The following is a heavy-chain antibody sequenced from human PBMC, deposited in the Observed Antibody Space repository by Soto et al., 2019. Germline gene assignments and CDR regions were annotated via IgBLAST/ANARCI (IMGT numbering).Heavy chain of an antibody. V-gene: IGHV4-34*01. D-gene: IGHD6-13*01. CDR1: GGSFSGYY. CDR3: AGPTGIAAAALID. CDR2: INHSGST. J-gene: IGHJ4*02. Sequence: QVQLQQWGAGLLKPSETLSLTCAVYGGSFSGYYWSWIRQPPGKGLEWIGEINHSGSTNYNPSLKSRVTISVDTSKNQFSLKLSSVTAVDTAVYYCAGPTGIAAAALIDWGQGTLVTVSS.